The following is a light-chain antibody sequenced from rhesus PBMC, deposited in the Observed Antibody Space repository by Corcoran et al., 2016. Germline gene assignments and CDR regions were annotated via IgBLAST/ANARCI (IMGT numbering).Light chain of an antibody. J-gene: IGKJ2*01. Sequence: DVVMTQSPLSLPVTLGQPASISCRTSQSIVHSDGKTYLNWLQQKTGQPPRRLSYQASNRASGVPDRFIGRGAGKDFTLKIGRVEDEGDGVYSCMQGTHWPFSFFPGTKVEI. CDR1: QSIVHSDGKTY. V-gene: IGKV2S9*01. CDR3: MQGTHWPFS. CDR2: QAS.